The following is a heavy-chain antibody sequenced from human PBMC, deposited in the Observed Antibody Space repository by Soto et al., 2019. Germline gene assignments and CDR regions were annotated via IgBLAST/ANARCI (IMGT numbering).Heavy chain of an antibody. CDR1: GFIISSSL. CDR3: ASPHCGGNNC. D-gene: IGHD2-21*01. CDR2: ISQDGSQK. Sequence: EVQLVESGGGLVQPGGSLRLSCAASGFIISSSLMNWVRQAPGKGLEWVAIISQDGSQKFYVDSVKGRFTISRDNAKNSLYLQMNSLRLEDTAVYHCASPHCGGNNCCGPGTLVTVSS. V-gene: IGHV3-7*01. J-gene: IGHJ4*02.